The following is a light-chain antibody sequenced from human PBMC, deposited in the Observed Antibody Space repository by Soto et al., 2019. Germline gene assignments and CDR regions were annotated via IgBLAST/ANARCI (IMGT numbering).Light chain of an antibody. CDR3: QQYDNSAPLS. Sequence: EIVLTQSPATLSLSPGDRATLSCGASQSVRSSYVAWYQQKVGLAPRLLIYDGSSRASGIPDRFSGSGSGTDFTLTIGRLEPEDFAVYYCQQYDNSAPLSFGGGTKVEMK. V-gene: IGKV3D-20*01. J-gene: IGKJ4*01. CDR1: QSVRSSY. CDR2: DGS.